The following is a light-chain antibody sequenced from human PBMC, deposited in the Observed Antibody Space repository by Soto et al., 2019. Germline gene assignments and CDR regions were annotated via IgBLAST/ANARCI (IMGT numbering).Light chain of an antibody. Sequence: TQMTQSPSTLPASVGDRVTLTCRASQNINNWLAWYQQKPGKAPKVLIYDASSLESGVPSRFSGSGSGTEFTLTISSLQPDDFATYYCQQYDGNFGPGTKVDIK. J-gene: IGKJ3*01. CDR2: DAS. CDR1: QNINNW. V-gene: IGKV1-5*01. CDR3: QQYDGN.